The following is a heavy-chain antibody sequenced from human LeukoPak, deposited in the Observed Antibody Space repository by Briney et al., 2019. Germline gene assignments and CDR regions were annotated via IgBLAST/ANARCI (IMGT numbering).Heavy chain of an antibody. Sequence: GGSLRLSCAASGFTFSSYEMNWVRQAPGKGLEWVSYISSSGSTIYYADSVKGRFTISRDNAKNSLYLQMNSLRAEDTAVYYCARRPSSTSYKPPTYYYYYYMDVWGKGTTVTISS. CDR2: ISSSGSTI. V-gene: IGHV3-48*03. D-gene: IGHD2-2*01. CDR3: ARRPSSTSYKPPTYYYYYYMDV. CDR1: GFTFSSYE. J-gene: IGHJ6*03.